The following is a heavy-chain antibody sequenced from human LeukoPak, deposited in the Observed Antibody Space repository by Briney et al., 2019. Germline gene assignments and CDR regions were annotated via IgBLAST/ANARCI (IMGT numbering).Heavy chain of an antibody. CDR2: INPNSGGT. Sequence: ASVKVSCKASGYTFTGYYMHWVRQAPGQGLEWMGRINPNSGGTNYAQKSQGRVTMTRDTSISTAYMELSRLRSDDTAVYYCARVGNLHDSSGYYYPVDYWGQGTLVTVSS. CDR3: ARVGNLHDSSGYYYPVDY. D-gene: IGHD3-22*01. J-gene: IGHJ4*02. CDR1: GYTFTGYY. V-gene: IGHV1-2*06.